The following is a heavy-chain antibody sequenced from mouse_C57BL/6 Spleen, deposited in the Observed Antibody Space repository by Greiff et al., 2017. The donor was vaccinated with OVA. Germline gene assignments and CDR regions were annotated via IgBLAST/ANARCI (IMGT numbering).Heavy chain of an antibody. CDR1: GYTFTSYW. Sequence: QVQLQQSGAELVRPGSSVKLSCKASGYTFTSYWMDWVKQRPGQGLEWIGNIYPSDSETHYTQKFKDKATLTVDKSSSTAYMQLSSLTSEDSAVYYCARGGNPWFAYWGQGTLVTVSA. CDR3: ARGGNPWFAY. CDR2: IYPSDSET. J-gene: IGHJ3*01. D-gene: IGHD1-1*01. V-gene: IGHV1-61*01.